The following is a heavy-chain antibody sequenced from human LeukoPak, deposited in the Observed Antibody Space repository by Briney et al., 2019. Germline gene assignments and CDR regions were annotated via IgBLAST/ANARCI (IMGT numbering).Heavy chain of an antibody. CDR1: RFTLSNYD. V-gene: IGHV3-23*01. CDR3: ATSRSNATSARGLFDF. J-gene: IGHJ4*02. Sequence: PGASLRLACVASRFTLSNYDMSSVRHAPGQGLEWVSSISYNGGTTFYAKSVQGRFTISRDKTHSTLYLPMNRLTAEDTAFYHCATSRSNATSARGLFDFWGQRPVVRVSS. D-gene: IGHD2-2*01. CDR2: ISYNGGTT.